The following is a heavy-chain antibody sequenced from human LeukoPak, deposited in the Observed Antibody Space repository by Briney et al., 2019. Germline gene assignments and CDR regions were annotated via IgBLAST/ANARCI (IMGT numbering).Heavy chain of an antibody. CDR3: ARENFQY. J-gene: IGHJ4*02. Sequence: PGGSLRLSCAASGFTFSSYWMNGVRQAPGKGLEWVANIKPDGSDQYYVDSVKGRFTISRDNAKNSLYLQMNSLRAEDTAVYYCARENFQYWAQGTLVTVSS. CDR2: IKPDGSDQ. CDR1: GFTFSSYW. V-gene: IGHV3-7*04.